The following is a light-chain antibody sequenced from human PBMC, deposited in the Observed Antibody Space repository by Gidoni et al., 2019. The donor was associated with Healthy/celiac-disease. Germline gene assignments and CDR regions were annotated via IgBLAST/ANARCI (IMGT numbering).Light chain of an antibody. J-gene: IGKJ2*01. CDR3: QQYNNWPRT. Sequence: EIAMPQSPATLSVSRGERATLSCRASQSVSSNLAWYQQKPGQAPRLLIYGASTRATGIPARFSGSGSGTEFTLTISSLQSEDFAVYCCQQYNNWPRTFGQGTKLEIK. CDR1: QSVSSN. V-gene: IGKV3-15*01. CDR2: GAS.